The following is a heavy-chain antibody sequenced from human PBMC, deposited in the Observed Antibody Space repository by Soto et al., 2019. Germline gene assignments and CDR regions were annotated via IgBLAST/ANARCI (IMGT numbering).Heavy chain of an antibody. D-gene: IGHD2-8*01. CDR3: ARGPNCTNGVCQQTPPFYY. J-gene: IGHJ4*02. Sequence: QVQLQQWGAGLLKPSETLSLTCAVYGGSFSGYYWSWIRQPPGKGLEWIGEINHSGSTNYNPSLKSRVTISVDTSKNQFSLKLSSVTAADTAAYYCARGPNCTNGVCQQTPPFYYWGQGTLVTVSS. CDR2: INHSGST. CDR1: GGSFSGYY. V-gene: IGHV4-34*01.